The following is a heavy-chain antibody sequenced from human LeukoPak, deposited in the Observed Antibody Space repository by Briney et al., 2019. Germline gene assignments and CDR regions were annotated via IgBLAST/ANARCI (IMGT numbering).Heavy chain of an antibody. J-gene: IGHJ4*02. D-gene: IGHD2-15*01. V-gene: IGHV5-51*01. Sequence: GESLKISCRGSGYGFTSYWIGWVRQMPGKGLEWMGIIYPDGSDTKYSPSFQGQVTISADKSISTAYLQWSSLKASDTAMYYCARSGRLGYCSGGSCFRWDYWGQGTLVTVSS. CDR2: IYPDGSDT. CDR3: ARSGRLGYCSGGSCFRWDY. CDR1: GYGFTSYW.